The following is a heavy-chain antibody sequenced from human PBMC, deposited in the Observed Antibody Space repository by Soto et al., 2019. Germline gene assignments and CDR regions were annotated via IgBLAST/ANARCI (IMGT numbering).Heavy chain of an antibody. CDR1: GFTFSNYV. V-gene: IGHV3-23*01. J-gene: IGHJ4*02. CDR2: ISGSGGIT. CDR3: EKDANWEDHY. Sequence: EVQLLESGGGLVQPGGSLRLSCAASGFTFSNYVMTWVRQAPGKGLEWVSFISGSGGITYYADSVKGRFTISRDNSKNTLYLQMHSLRAEDTAIYYCEKDANWEDHYWGQGTLVTVSS. D-gene: IGHD1-1*01.